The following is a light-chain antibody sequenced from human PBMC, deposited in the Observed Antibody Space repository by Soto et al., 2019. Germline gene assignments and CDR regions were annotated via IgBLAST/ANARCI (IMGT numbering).Light chain of an antibody. CDR2: DAS. CDR1: QDISNY. Sequence: DIQMTQSPSSLSASVGDRVTITCQASQDISNYLNWYQQKPGKAPKLLIYDASNLETGVPSRFCVSGSGSYFTCIISSLQPEDIATYYCQQYDNLPSFTFGPGTKVDIK. CDR3: QQYDNLPSFT. J-gene: IGKJ3*01. V-gene: IGKV1-33*01.